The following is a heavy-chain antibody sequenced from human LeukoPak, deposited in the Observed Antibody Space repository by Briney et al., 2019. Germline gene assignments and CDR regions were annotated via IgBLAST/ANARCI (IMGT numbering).Heavy chain of an antibody. CDR2: ICGSGATT. CDR3: AKDQSRVGASDPFDS. J-gene: IGHJ4*02. CDR1: GFTFSSCA. Sequence: PGGSLRLSCAAPGFTFSSCAMTWVRQAPGKGLEWVSNICGSGATTYYADSVMGRFTISRDNSNNTVYLQMNSLRAEDTAVYYCAKDQSRVGASDPFDSWGQGMQVGVSS. D-gene: IGHD1-26*01. V-gene: IGHV3-23*01.